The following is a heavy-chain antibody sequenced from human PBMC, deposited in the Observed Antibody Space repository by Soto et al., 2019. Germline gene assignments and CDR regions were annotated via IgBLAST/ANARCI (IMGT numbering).Heavy chain of an antibody. CDR2: IYYSGST. Sequence: SETLSLTCTVSGCSISSYYWSWIRQPPGKGLEWIGYIYYSGSTNYNPPLKSRVTISVDTSKNQFSLKLSSVTAADTAVYYCARALYYYDSRGTGSMYFDYWGQGTLVTVSS. D-gene: IGHD3-22*01. J-gene: IGHJ4*02. CDR1: GCSISSYY. CDR3: ARALYYYDSRGTGSMYFDY. V-gene: IGHV4-59*01.